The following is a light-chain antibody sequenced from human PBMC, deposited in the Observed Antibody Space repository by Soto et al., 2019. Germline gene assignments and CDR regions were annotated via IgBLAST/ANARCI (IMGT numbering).Light chain of an antibody. CDR1: SGSIASNY. Sequence: NFMLTQPHSVSESPGKTVTISCTRRSGSIASNYVQWYQQRPGSSPTTVIYDDNQRPSGVPDRFSGSIDSSSNSASLTISGLKTEDEADYYCQSYDSSNPVVFGGGTKLTVL. J-gene: IGLJ2*01. V-gene: IGLV6-57*01. CDR3: QSYDSSNPVV. CDR2: DDN.